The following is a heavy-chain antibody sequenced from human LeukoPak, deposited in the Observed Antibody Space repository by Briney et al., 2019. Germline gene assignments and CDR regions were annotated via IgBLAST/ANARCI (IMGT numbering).Heavy chain of an antibody. CDR2: INPTGGTT. J-gene: IGHJ4*02. Sequence: ASVKASCKASGYTFTDYYIHWVRQAPGQGLEWMGIINPTGGTTVYTQKFQGRVTMTRDTATSTVNMDLISLRSEDTALYYCARVSTGTIFDYWGQGTLVTVSS. D-gene: IGHD2-8*02. CDR3: ARVSTGTIFDY. CDR1: GYTFTDYY. V-gene: IGHV1-46*01.